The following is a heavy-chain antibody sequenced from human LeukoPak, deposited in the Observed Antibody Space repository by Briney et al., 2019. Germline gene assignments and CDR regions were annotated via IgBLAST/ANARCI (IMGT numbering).Heavy chain of an antibody. D-gene: IGHD5-24*01. V-gene: IGHV3-30*02. CDR3: ARDSLEMATISRPKVVGHYYFDY. Sequence: GGSLRLSCAASGFSFRTYGMHWVRQAPGKGLDWVAFIQYDGSNKYYSDSVKGRFTISRDNSKNTLYLQMNSLRAEDTAVYYCARDSLEMATISRPKVVGHYYFDYWGQGTLVTVSS. CDR1: GFSFRTYG. CDR2: IQYDGSNK. J-gene: IGHJ4*02.